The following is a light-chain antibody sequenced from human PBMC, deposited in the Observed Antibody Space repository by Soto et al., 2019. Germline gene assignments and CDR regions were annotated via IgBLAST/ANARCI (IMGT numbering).Light chain of an antibody. CDR1: SSGIRDYNY. CDR2: EVS. V-gene: IGLV2-14*01. Sequence: QSALTQPDSVSRSPGQSITISCTGTSSGIRDYNYVSWYQQLPGNAPKLIMYEVSNRPSGISNRFSGSKSGNTASLTISGLQAEDEADYYCSSKSPDFFGTGTKLTVL. J-gene: IGLJ1*01. CDR3: SSKSPDF.